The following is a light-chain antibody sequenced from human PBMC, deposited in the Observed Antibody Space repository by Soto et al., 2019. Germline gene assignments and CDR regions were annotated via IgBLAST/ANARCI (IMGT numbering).Light chain of an antibody. Sequence: IQLTQSPSSLSASVGDRVTITCRASQGIRSYLAWYQQKPGKAPELLIYAASTLQSGVPSRFSGSGSGTDLTLTISSLQPEDFATYYCQQFDSYPLTFGGGTKVEIK. CDR3: QQFDSYPLT. CDR2: AAS. CDR1: QGIRSY. V-gene: IGKV1-9*01. J-gene: IGKJ4*02.